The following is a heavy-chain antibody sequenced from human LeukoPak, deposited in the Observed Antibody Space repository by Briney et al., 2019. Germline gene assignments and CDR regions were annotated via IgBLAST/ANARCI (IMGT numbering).Heavy chain of an antibody. V-gene: IGHV1-69*05. CDR2: IIPIFGTA. CDR3: GSGKGTDFFDY. CDR1: GGTFSSYA. J-gene: IGHJ4*02. D-gene: IGHD3/OR15-3a*01. Sequence: ASVKVSCKASGGTFSSYAISWVRQAPGQGLEWMGGIIPIFGTANYAQKFQGRVTITTDESTSTAYMELSSLRSEDTAVYYCGSGKGTDFFDYWGQGTLVTVSS.